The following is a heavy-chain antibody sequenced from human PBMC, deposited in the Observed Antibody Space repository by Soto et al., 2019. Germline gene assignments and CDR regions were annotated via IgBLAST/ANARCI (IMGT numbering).Heavy chain of an antibody. J-gene: IGHJ5*02. V-gene: IGHV3-23*01. CDR1: GFPFSSTD. Sequence: QAGGSLRLSCAASGFPFSSTDMTWVRQAPGKGLEWVSTIDGSGGTTYYADSVKGRFTISRDNSINTVFLQMNSLRADDTALYFCAKKSGWFNTWGQGAPVPVYS. CDR3: AKKSGWFNT. D-gene: IGHD3-10*01. CDR2: IDGSGGTT.